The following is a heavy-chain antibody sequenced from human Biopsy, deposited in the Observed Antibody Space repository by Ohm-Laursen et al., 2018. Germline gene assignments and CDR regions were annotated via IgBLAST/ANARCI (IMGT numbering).Heavy chain of an antibody. CDR1: GYSFVTYY. Sequence: GASLKISCKTSGYSFVTYYIGWVRQMPGKGLEWMGIIFPGDSETVYGPSFQGHVTISADKSTTTAFLEWSSLKASDTAIYYCAKFKSTVATKDGFDVWGQGTEVTVSS. V-gene: IGHV5-51*01. D-gene: IGHD4-23*01. CDR2: IFPGDSET. CDR3: AKFKSTVATKDGFDV. J-gene: IGHJ3*01.